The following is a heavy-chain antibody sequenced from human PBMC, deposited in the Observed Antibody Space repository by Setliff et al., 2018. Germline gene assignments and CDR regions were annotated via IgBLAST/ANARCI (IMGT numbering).Heavy chain of an antibody. CDR2: VHYSGDS. Sequence: SETPSLTCTVSGGSMTSYYWSWIRQSPWKGLEWIRYVHYSGDSNYNPSLKSRVTMSVDTSKNQFSLNLRSVTAADTAVYYCARQPSSGSYYNPRPYYFDYWGQGTLVTVSS. CDR3: ARQPSSGSYYNPRPYYFDY. CDR1: GGSMTSYY. V-gene: IGHV4-59*13. D-gene: IGHD3-10*01. J-gene: IGHJ4*02.